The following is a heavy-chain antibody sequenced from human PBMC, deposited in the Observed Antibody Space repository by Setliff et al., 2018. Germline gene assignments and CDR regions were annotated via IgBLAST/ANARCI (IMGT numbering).Heavy chain of an antibody. CDR3: ARLALTGYDSSGYYGEGYYYYMDV. V-gene: IGHV3-48*01. Sequence: SCVVSGFSFSNYGMTWVRQAPGKGLEWISYISTSSGTRYYADSVKGRFTISRDNANQSLYLQMNSLRAEDTAVYYCARLALTGYDSSGYYGEGYYYYMDVWG. J-gene: IGHJ6*03. CDR1: GFSFSNYG. D-gene: IGHD3-22*01. CDR2: ISTSSGTR.